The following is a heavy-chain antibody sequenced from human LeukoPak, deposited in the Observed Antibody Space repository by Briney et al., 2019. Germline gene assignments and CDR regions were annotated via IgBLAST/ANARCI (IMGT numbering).Heavy chain of an antibody. D-gene: IGHD4-17*01. Sequence: PSQTLSLTCTVSGVSMSSGAFYWSWIRQHPGKGLEWIGNIYYSGSTYYNPSLKSRVTISVDRSKNQFSLKLTSVTAADTAVYYCARAFPFDDYGDPDASDIWGQGTMVTVSS. V-gene: IGHV4-30-4*08. CDR3: ARAFPFDDYGDPDASDI. CDR2: IYYSGST. CDR1: GVSMSSGAFY. J-gene: IGHJ3*02.